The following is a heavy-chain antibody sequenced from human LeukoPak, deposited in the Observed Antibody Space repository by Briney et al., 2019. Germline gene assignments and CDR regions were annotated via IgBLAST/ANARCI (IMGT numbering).Heavy chain of an antibody. CDR3: ARDQAATNTQVRFCLD. CDR2: ISAYNGNT. V-gene: IGHV1-18*01. CDR1: GYTFTSYG. D-gene: IGHD3-9*01. Sequence: ASVKVSCKASGYTFTSYGISWVRQAPGQGLEWMGWISAYNGNTNFAQKLQGRVTMTTDTSTSTAYMDLRSLRSDDTAVYYCARDQAATNTQVRFCLDWGQGALVTVSS. J-gene: IGHJ4*02.